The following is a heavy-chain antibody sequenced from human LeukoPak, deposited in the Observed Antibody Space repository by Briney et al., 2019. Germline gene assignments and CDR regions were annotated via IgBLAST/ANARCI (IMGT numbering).Heavy chain of an antibody. D-gene: IGHD3-22*01. CDR1: GFTFSSYA. Sequence: GGSLRLSCAASGFTFSSYAMSWVRPAPGKGVEWVSAISGSGGSTYYADSVKGRFTISRDNKKKTLYLQMNSLRAEDTAVYYCAKSPLSGYTDYFDYWGQGTLVTVSS. CDR2: ISGSGGST. CDR3: AKSPLSGYTDYFDY. V-gene: IGHV3-23*01. J-gene: IGHJ4*02.